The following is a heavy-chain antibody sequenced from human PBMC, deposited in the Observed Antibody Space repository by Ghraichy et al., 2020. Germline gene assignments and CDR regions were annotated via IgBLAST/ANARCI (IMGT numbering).Heavy chain of an antibody. CDR2: IYTSGST. CDR3: SRDRSSASDGYYPFDY. V-gene: IGHV4-61*02. J-gene: IGHJ4*02. D-gene: IGHD3-22*01. CDR1: GASISSGYYY. Sequence: SETLSLTCTVSGASISSGYYYWSWIRQPAGKGLEWIGRIYTSGSTNYKPSLESRVTISIDKSKNQFSLKLRSVTAADTAVYYCSRDRSSASDGYYPFDYWGQGTLVTVSS.